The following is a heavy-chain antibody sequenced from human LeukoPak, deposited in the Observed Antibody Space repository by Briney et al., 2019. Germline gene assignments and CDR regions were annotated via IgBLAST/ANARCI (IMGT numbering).Heavy chain of an antibody. CDR3: ARDIGVGYYFDY. V-gene: IGHV3-21*01. CDR2: ISSSSSYI. CDR1: GFTFSSYS. Sequence: GGSLRLSCAASGFTFSSYSMNWVRQAQGKVLEWVSSISSSSSYIYYADSVKGRFTISRDNAKNSLYLQMNSLRAEDTAVYYCARDIGVGYYFDYWGQGTLVTVSS. J-gene: IGHJ4*02. D-gene: IGHD6-19*01.